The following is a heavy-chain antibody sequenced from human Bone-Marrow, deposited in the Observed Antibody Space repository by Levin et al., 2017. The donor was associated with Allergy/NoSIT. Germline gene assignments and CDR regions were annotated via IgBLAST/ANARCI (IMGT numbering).Heavy chain of an antibody. CDR3: ARGRCSGGSCFLFDY. CDR1: GFTFSNYD. Sequence: SCAVSGFTFSNYDMHWVRQATGKGLEWVSASVTAGDTYYAGSVKGRFTISRENAKNSLYLQMNSLRDGDTAIYYCARGRCSGGSCFLFDYWGQGTLVTVSS. D-gene: IGHD2-15*01. CDR2: SVTAGDT. V-gene: IGHV3-13*02. J-gene: IGHJ4*02.